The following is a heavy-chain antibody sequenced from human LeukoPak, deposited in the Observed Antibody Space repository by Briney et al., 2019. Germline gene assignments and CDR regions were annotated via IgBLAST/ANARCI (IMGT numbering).Heavy chain of an antibody. CDR2: ISGSGGST. J-gene: IGHJ6*03. CDR1: GFTFGSYA. D-gene: IGHD3-16*02. Sequence: GSLRLSCAASGFTFGSYAMTWVRQAPGKGLEWVSSISGSGGSTYYADSVKGRFTISRDISKNSLYLQINSLRADDTAVYYCAKGPGRGVVDNYYFMDVWGKGTTVTVSS. CDR3: AKGPGRGVVDNYYFMDV. V-gene: IGHV3-23*01.